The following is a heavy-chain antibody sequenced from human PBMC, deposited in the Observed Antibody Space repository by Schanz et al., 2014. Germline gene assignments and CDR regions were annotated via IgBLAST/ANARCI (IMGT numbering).Heavy chain of an antibody. J-gene: IGHJ4*02. CDR2: IVPIAGIT. Sequence: QVHLVQSGAEVKKPGSSVKVSCKASGGTFSSDTFSWVRQAPGQGLEWMGRIVPIAGITNYAQRFQGRVTITADKSSDTAYMELSSLTSEDTAVHYCARSRGFYDYWGQGTLVTVSS. CDR3: ARSRGFYDY. V-gene: IGHV1-69*02. D-gene: IGHD3-10*01. CDR1: GGTFSSDT.